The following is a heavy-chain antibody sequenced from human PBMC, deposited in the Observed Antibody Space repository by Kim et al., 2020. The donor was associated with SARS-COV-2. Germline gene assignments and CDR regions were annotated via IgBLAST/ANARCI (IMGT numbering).Heavy chain of an antibody. Sequence: SETLSLTCTVSGGSISSGGYYWSWIRQHPGKGLEWIGYIYYSGSTYYNPSLKSRVTISVDTSKNQFSLKLSSVTAADTAVYYCARDPAGYSGYDRQEAFDIWGQGTMVTVSS. J-gene: IGHJ3*02. V-gene: IGHV4-31*03. CDR3: ARDPAGYSGYDRQEAFDI. D-gene: IGHD5-12*01. CDR1: GGSISSGGYY. CDR2: IYYSGST.